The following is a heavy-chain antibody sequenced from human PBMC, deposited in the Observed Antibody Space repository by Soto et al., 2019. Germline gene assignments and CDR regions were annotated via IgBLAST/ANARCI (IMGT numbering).Heavy chain of an antibody. Sequence: WGSLRLSCAASGFTFSSYGMHWVRQAPGKGLEWVVVIWYDGSNKYYADSVKGRFTISRDNSKNTLYLQMNSLRAEDTAVYYCASYTAAGTAGGNYYYYGMDVWGQGTTVTVSS. CDR3: ASYTAAGTAGGNYYYYGMDV. CDR1: GFTFSSYG. D-gene: IGHD6-13*01. J-gene: IGHJ6*02. CDR2: IWYDGSNK. V-gene: IGHV3-33*01.